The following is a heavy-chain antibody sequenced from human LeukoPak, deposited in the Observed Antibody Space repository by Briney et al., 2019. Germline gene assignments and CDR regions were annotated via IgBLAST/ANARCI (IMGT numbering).Heavy chain of an antibody. CDR3: ARHSAAPGITIFGVVNCFDP. CDR1: GYSISSGYY. Sequence: SETLSLTCAVSGYSISSGYYWGWIRQPPGKGLEWIGSIYHSGSTYYNPSLKSRVTISVDTSKNQFSLKLSSVTVADTAVYYCARHSAAPGITIFGVVNCFDPWGRGTLFTVSS. CDR2: IYHSGST. D-gene: IGHD3-3*01. J-gene: IGHJ5*02. V-gene: IGHV4-38-2*01.